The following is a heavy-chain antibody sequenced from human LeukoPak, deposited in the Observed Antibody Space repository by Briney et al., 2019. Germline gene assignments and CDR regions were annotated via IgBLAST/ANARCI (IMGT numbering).Heavy chain of an antibody. Sequence: GGSLRLSCAASGFTFSTYAMSWVRQAPGKGLEWVSLIGGSDGRTLYADSGKGRFTISRDNSKNTPYLEMNSLRAEDTAVYYCAKDSSSYDWGYMDVWGKGTTVTISS. V-gene: IGHV3-23*01. CDR1: GFTFSTYA. CDR2: IGGSDGRT. J-gene: IGHJ6*03. D-gene: IGHD3-22*01. CDR3: AKDSSSYDWGYMDV.